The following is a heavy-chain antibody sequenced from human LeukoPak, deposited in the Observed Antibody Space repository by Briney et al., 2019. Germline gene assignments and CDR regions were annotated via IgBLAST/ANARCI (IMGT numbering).Heavy chain of an antibody. CDR3: ARSGSAGIYYYYMDV. CDR2: MNPNSGGT. J-gene: IGHJ6*03. CDR1: GYTFTDYY. D-gene: IGHD1-26*01. V-gene: IGHV1-2*02. Sequence: ASVKVSCKASGYTFTDYYIHWVRQAPGQGLEWMAWMNPNSGGTSYAQKFRGRVTMTRDTSISTAYMELSRLRSDDTAVYYCARSGSAGIYYYYMDVWGKGTTVTVSS.